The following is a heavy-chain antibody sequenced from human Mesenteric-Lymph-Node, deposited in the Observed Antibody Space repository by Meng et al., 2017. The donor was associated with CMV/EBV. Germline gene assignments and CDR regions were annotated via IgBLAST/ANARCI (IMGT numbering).Heavy chain of an antibody. V-gene: IGHV1-2*02. CDR1: GYTFTENY. J-gene: IGHJ5*02. CDR3: ARKHLLSWFDP. Sequence: ASVKVSCKASGYTFTENYMQWVRQAPGQGLEWMGWVNPNSGDTYYARKFQDRVTMTRDTSISTAYMELNNLRFDDTAVYYCARKHLLSWFDPWGQGTLVTVSS. CDR2: VNPNSGDT. D-gene: IGHD2-2*01.